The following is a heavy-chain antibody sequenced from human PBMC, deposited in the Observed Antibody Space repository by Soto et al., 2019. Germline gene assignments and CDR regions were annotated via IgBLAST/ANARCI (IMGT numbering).Heavy chain of an antibody. V-gene: IGHV3-23*01. D-gene: IGHD3-16*01. J-gene: IGHJ5*02. CDR1: GFTFSSYA. Sequence: EVQLLESGGGLVQPGGSLRLSCAASGFTFSSYAMSWVRQAPGKGLEWVSAISGSGGSTYYADSVKGRFTISRDNSKNTLYLQMNSLRAEDTAVYYCANGGGGGLSANWFDPWGQGTLVTVSS. CDR2: ISGSGGST. CDR3: ANGGGGGLSANWFDP.